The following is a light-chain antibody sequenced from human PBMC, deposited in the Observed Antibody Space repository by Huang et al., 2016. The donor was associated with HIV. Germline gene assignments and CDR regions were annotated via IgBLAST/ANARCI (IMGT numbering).Light chain of an antibody. J-gene: IGKJ2*01. V-gene: IGKV1-5*03. Sequence: DIQMTQSPSTLSASVGDRVTITCRASQNITTWVAWYQQKPGKAPDLLIYRASSLQVGVPSKFTGSGSGTEFTLTITSLQPDDLGTYYCQQYNTYLYTFGQGTKLEI. CDR1: QNITTW. CDR3: QQYNTYLYT. CDR2: RAS.